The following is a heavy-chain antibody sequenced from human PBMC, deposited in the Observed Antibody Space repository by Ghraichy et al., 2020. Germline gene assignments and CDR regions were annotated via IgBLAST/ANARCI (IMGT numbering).Heavy chain of an antibody. D-gene: IGHD3-10*01. J-gene: IGHJ5*02. CDR1: GFMFHNYW. CDR2: IKYDGSEK. CDR3: ARDGGANGSGDDQ. V-gene: IGHV3-7*03. Sequence: GGSLRLSCTASGFMFHNYWMTWVRQAPGKGLEWVANIKYDGSEKYYADSVKGRFTISRDNARNSLYLQMNSLRVDDTAVYYCARDGGANGSGDDQWGQGTLVTVSP.